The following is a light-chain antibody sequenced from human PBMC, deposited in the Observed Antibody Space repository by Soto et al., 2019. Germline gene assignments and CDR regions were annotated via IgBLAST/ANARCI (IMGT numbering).Light chain of an antibody. Sequence: DIQMTQSPSTLSASIGYRGTITCRASQTINNWLAWYQQKPGKAPNLLIYHASNLETGVPSRFSGSAFGTEFTLTISSLQPDDFATYYCQHYNSYPWTFGQGTKVEIK. CDR1: QTINNW. CDR3: QHYNSYPWT. J-gene: IGKJ1*01. CDR2: HAS. V-gene: IGKV1-5*01.